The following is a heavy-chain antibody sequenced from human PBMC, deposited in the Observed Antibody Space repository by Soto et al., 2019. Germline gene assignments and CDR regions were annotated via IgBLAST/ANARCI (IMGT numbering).Heavy chain of an antibody. CDR3: AREDSSSSSLYYYYMDV. CDR2: IYYSGST. CDR1: GGSISSGGYY. J-gene: IGHJ6*03. Sequence: LSLTCTVSGGSISSGGYYWSWIRQHPGKGLEWIGYIYYSGSTYYNPSLKSRVTISVDTSKNQFSLKLSSVTAADTAVYYCAREDSSSSSLYYYYMDVWGKGTTVTVSS. V-gene: IGHV4-31*03. D-gene: IGHD6-6*01.